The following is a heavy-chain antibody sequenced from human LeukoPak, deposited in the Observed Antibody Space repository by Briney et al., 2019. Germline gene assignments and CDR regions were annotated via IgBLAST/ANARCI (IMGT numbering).Heavy chain of an antibody. V-gene: IGHV1-8*01. D-gene: IGHD6-13*01. Sequence: ASVKVSCKASGYTFASYHINWVRQATGQGLEWMGWMNPNSGNTGYAQKFQGRVTMTRNTSISTAYMELSSLRSEDTAVYYCARGLAAAVIIFDYWGQGTLVTVSS. CDR3: ARGLAAAVIIFDY. CDR2: MNPNSGNT. J-gene: IGHJ4*02. CDR1: GYTFASYH.